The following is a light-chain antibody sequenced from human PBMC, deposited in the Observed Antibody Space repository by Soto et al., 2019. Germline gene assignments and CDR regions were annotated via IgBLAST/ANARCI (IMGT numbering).Light chain of an antibody. CDR2: GAS. CDR1: QDVSTN. CDR3: QHYNNWPPYS. V-gene: IGKV3-15*01. J-gene: IGKJ2*03. Sequence: ETLMTQSPDTLSVSPGEIATLSCRASQDVSTNLAWFHHKPGQTPRLVLYGASKRATGIPARFSGSGSGRHFTLTISSLQSEDFGVYYCQHYNNWPPYSFGQGTKVDIK.